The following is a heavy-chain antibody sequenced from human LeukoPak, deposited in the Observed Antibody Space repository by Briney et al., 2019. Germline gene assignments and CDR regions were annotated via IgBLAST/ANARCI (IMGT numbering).Heavy chain of an antibody. V-gene: IGHV3-74*01. D-gene: IGHD4-17*01. Sequence: GGSLRLSCAASGFTFTNYWMFWVRQAPGKGLVWVSGINPDGSTTTFADSVKGRFTISRENAKSTLYLHMNILRVEDTAVYYCARGRYGDYHWGQGILVTVSS. CDR1: GFTFTNYW. CDR2: INPDGSTT. J-gene: IGHJ4*02. CDR3: ARGRYGDYH.